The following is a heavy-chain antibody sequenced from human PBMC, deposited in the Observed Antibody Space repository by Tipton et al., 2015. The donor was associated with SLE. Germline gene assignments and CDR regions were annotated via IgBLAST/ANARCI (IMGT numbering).Heavy chain of an antibody. CDR1: GFTFSNYW. CDR2: IKQDGSER. D-gene: IGHD1-1*01. V-gene: IGHV3-7*01. J-gene: IGHJ4*02. Sequence: SLRLSCAGSGFTFSNYWMQWVRQAPGKGLEWVANIKQDGSERYYVDSVKGRFTVSRDNAKNSLYLQMNSLRGDDTAVYYCARFGPNWNRPPDFWGQGTLVTVSS. CDR3: ARFGPNWNRPPDF.